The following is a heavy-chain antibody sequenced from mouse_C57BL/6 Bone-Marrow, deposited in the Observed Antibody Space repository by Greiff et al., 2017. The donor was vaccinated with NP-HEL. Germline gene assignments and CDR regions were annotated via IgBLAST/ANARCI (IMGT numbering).Heavy chain of an antibody. Sequence: EVQLVESVAELVRPGASVKLSCTASGFNIKNTYMHWVKQRPEQGLEWIGRIDPANGNTKYAPKFQGKATITADTSSNTAYLQLSSLTSEDTAIYYCARGYYYGSSYFDYWGQGTTLTVSS. CDR2: IDPANGNT. CDR1: GFNIKNTY. CDR3: ARGYYYGSSYFDY. V-gene: IGHV14-3*01. J-gene: IGHJ2*01. D-gene: IGHD1-1*01.